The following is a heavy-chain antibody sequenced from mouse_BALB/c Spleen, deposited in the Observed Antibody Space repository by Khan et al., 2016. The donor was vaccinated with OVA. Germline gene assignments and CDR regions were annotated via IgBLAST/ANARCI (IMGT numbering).Heavy chain of an antibody. D-gene: IGHD2-3*01. Sequence: MQLEESGPSLVKPSQTLSLTCSVTGDSITSSYWNWIRKFPGNKLEYMGYMSYSGSTFYNPSLKSRISITRDTSKNQYYLQLNSVTTEDTATYYCARSRWGYYVDWGQGTTLTVSS. CDR2: MSYSGST. CDR1: GDSITSSY. CDR3: ARSRWGYYVD. J-gene: IGHJ2*01. V-gene: IGHV3-8*02.